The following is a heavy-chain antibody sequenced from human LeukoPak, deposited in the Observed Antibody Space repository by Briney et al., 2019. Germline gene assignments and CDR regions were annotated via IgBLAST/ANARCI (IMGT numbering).Heavy chain of an antibody. CDR3: ATFDSGRYSQIDF. J-gene: IGHJ4*02. CDR2: IFYTGTA. V-gene: IGHV4-39*01. Sequence: PSETLSLTCTLSGGSVSSSSYYWGWIRQPPGKGLECIGNIFYTGTAYYNPSLSSRVTISVDTSKNQFSLKLKSVTAADTAMYYCATFDSGRYSQIDFWGQGTLVTVSS. CDR1: GGSVSSSSYY. D-gene: IGHD1-26*01.